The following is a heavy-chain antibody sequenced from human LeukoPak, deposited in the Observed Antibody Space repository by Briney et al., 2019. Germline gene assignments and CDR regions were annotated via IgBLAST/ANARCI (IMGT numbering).Heavy chain of an antibody. CDR3: ARDQKIGSGQYDY. J-gene: IGHJ4*02. D-gene: IGHD6-19*01. CDR1: GFTFSSYE. V-gene: IGHV3-48*03. Sequence: GGSLRLSCAASGFTFSSYEMNWVRQAPGKGLEWVSYISSSGSTIYYADSVKGRFTISRDNAKNSLYLQMNSLRAEDTAVYYCARDQKIGSGQYDYWGQGTLVTVSS. CDR2: ISSSGSTI.